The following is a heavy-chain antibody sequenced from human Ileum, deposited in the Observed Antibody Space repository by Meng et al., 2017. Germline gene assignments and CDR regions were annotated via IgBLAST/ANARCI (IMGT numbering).Heavy chain of an antibody. CDR1: GFTFSDFH. CDR3: ARDGYSGGWYPYYFAY. V-gene: IGHV3-11*01. CDR2: ISGNGDYT. D-gene: IGHD6-19*01. J-gene: IGHJ4*02. Sequence: GESLKISCSTSGFTFSDFHMSWIRQAPGKGLEWVSHISGNGDYTYYADSVKGRLTISRDNTKNSVYLQMSNLRAEDTALYYCARDGYSGGWYPYYFAYWGQGTPV.